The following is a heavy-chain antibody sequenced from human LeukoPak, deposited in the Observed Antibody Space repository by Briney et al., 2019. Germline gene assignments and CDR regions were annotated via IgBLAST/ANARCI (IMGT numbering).Heavy chain of an antibody. Sequence: SGGSLRLSCAASGFTFSSYSMNWVRQAPGKGLEWVSSISSSSSYIYYADSAKGRFTISRDNAKNSLYLQMNSLRAEDTAVYYCATFLEWPVFDYWGQGTLVTVSS. J-gene: IGHJ4*02. CDR1: GFTFSSYS. D-gene: IGHD3-3*01. V-gene: IGHV3-21*01. CDR3: ATFLEWPVFDY. CDR2: ISSSSSYI.